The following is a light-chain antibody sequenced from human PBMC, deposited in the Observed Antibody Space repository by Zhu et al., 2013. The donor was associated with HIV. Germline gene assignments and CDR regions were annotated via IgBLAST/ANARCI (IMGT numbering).Light chain of an antibody. V-gene: IGKV2-29*01. J-gene: IGKJ4*01. CDR1: QSLLHSNGKTY. Sequence: DIVMTQTPLSLSVTPGQPASISCKSSQSLLHSNGKTYLYWYLQKPGQSPQLLIYEVSSRFSGVPDRFSGSGSGTDFTLTISSLQPEDVATYYCQKXNSAPLTFGGGTKVEIK. CDR3: QKXNSAPLT. CDR2: EVS.